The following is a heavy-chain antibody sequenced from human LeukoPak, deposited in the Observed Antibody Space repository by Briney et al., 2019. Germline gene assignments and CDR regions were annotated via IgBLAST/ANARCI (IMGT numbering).Heavy chain of an antibody. D-gene: IGHD6-13*01. CDR2: ISSSSSYI. CDR1: GFTFSSYS. V-gene: IGHV3-21*01. CDR3: ARDLNAAAGTPGGVY. J-gene: IGHJ4*02. Sequence: PGGSLSLSCAASGFTFSSYSMNWVRQAPGKGLEWVSSISSSSSYIYYADSVKGRFTISRDNAKNSLYLQMNSLRAEDTAVYYCARDLNAAAGTPGGVYWGQGTLVTVSS.